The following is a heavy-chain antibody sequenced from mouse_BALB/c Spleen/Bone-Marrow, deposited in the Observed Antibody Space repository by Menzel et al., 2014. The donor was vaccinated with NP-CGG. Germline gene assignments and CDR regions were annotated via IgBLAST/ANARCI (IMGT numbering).Heavy chain of an antibody. J-gene: IGHJ2*01. CDR2: ISSGSSTI. CDR1: GFTFSSFG. D-gene: IGHD1-1*01. V-gene: IGHV5-17*02. Sequence: EVHLVESGGGLVQPGGSRKLSCAASGFTFSSFGMHWVRQAPEKGLEWVAYISSGSSTIYYADTVMGRFTISRDNPKNTLFLQMTSQRSEDTAMDYCARSGSIPGYFDYWGQGTTLTVSS. CDR3: ARSGSIPGYFDY.